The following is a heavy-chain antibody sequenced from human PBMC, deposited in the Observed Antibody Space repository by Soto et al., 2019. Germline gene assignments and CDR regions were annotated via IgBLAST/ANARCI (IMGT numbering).Heavy chain of an antibody. Sequence: EVQLSESGGGLVQPGGSLRVSSAASGFTFSTYAMSWVRQAPGKGLEWVSAIGGSAESAYYGDSVKGRFTISRDNSKNTVYLQMNSLRAEDTAVYYCAVHCSTSSCSYWGQGTLVTVSS. D-gene: IGHD2-2*01. V-gene: IGHV3-23*01. CDR2: IGGSAESA. J-gene: IGHJ4*02. CDR1: GFTFSTYA. CDR3: AVHCSTSSCSY.